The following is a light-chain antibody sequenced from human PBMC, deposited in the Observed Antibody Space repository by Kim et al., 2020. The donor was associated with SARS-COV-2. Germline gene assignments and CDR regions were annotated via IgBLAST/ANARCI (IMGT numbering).Light chain of an antibody. J-gene: IGLJ2*01. V-gene: IGLV3-19*01. CDR1: SLRSYY. CDR2: GKN. CDR3: NSRDSSAMVV. Sequence: SSELTQDPAVSVALGQTVRITCQGDSLRSYYASWYQQKPGQAPVLVIYGKNNRPSGIPDRFSGSSSGNTASLTITGAQAEDEADYYCNSRDSSAMVVFGGGTQLTVL.